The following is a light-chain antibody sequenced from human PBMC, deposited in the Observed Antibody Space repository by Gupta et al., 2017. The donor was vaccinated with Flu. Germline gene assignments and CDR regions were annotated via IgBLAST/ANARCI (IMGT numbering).Light chain of an antibody. Sequence: LSLSPGASATLSCRASQSVTSTYLAWYQQRPGQSPRLLIYDASTRATGIPDRFSGSGSGTDFTLTISRRESEDFGLYYCQQYGSSSGLTFGGGTKVEI. J-gene: IGKJ4*01. CDR2: DAS. CDR1: QSVTSTY. V-gene: IGKV3-20*01. CDR3: QQYGSSSGLT.